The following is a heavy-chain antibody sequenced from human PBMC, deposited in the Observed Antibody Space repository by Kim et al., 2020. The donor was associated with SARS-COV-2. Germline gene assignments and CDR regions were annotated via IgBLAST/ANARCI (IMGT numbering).Heavy chain of an antibody. CDR1: GFTFSSYG. CDR2: ISYDGSNK. CDR3: AKVAGGTDDY. V-gene: IGHV3-30*18. Sequence: GGYLRLSCAASGFTFSSYGMHWVRQAPGKGLEWVAVISYDGSNKYYADSVKGRFTISRDNSKNTLYLQMNSLRAEDTAVYYCAKVAGGTDDYWGQGTLVTVSS. J-gene: IGHJ4*02. D-gene: IGHD1-26*01.